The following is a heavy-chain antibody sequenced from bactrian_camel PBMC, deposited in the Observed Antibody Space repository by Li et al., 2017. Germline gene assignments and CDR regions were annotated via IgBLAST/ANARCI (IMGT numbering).Heavy chain of an antibody. Sequence: HVQLVESGGGSVQTGGSLTLSCKFSGHATSSHCMGWFHQAPGKEREGVSWIAGTSRSAHADAVKGRFTISQQKGKNTVYLRMNSLKPDDSGTYICAYESGTTPDLCRRRGPGGYFGQGTQVTVS. D-gene: IGHD7*01. CDR2: IAGTSRS. V-gene: IGHV3S53*01. J-gene: IGHJ4*01. CDR1: GHATSSHC.